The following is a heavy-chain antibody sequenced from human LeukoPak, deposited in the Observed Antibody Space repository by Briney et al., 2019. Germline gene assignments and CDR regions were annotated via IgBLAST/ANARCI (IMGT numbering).Heavy chain of an antibody. D-gene: IGHD3-22*01. CDR2: IYYSGST. CDR1: GGSFSTYY. V-gene: IGHV4-59*12. J-gene: IGHJ4*02. Sequence: SETLSLTCTVSGGSFSTYYWTWIRQPPGKGLEWIGYIYYSGSTNYNPSLKSRVTISVDKSKNQFSLKLSSVTAADTAVYYCARDLERDYDSRVGFDYWGQGTLVTVSS. CDR3: ARDLERDYDSRVGFDY.